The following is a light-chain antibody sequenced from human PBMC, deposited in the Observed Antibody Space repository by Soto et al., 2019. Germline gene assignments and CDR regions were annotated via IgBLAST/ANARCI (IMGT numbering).Light chain of an antibody. V-gene: IGKV3-20*01. CDR1: QSVSSSY. J-gene: IGKJ3*01. CDR3: QQYGSSLFT. CDR2: GAS. Sequence: EIVLTQSPGTVSLSPGERATLSCRASQSVSSSYLAWYQQKPGQATRLLIYGASSTATVIPDRCSGSGSVTDFTLTISRLEHEDFAVDYWQQYGSSLFTVGRGTKVDIK.